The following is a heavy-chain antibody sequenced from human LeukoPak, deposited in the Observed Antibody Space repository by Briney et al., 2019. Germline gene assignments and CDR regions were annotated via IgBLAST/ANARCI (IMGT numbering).Heavy chain of an antibody. J-gene: IGHJ3*02. Sequence: GASVKVSCKASGYTFTGFYLHWVRQAPGQGLEWMGWINPNSGGTNYAQKFQGRVTMTRDTSITTAYMELSRLRSDNTAMYYCARRLMYYYDSSGYDVAFDIWGQGTMVTVSS. V-gene: IGHV1-2*02. CDR2: INPNSGGT. D-gene: IGHD3-22*01. CDR3: ARRLMYYYDSSGYDVAFDI. CDR1: GYTFTGFY.